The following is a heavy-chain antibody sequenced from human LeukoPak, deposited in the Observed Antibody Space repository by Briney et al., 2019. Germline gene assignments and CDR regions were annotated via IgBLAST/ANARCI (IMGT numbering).Heavy chain of an antibody. Sequence: ASVKVSCKAPGYTFTSYDINWVRQATGQGLEWMGWTNPNSGNTGYAQKFQGRVTMTRNTSISTAYMELSSLRSEDTAVYYCARGEHWLVSWFDPWGQGTLVTVSS. V-gene: IGHV1-8*01. CDR2: TNPNSGNT. CDR1: GYTFTSYD. D-gene: IGHD6-19*01. CDR3: ARGEHWLVSWFDP. J-gene: IGHJ5*02.